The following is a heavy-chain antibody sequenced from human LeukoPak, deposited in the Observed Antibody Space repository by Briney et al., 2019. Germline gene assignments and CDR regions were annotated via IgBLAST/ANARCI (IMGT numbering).Heavy chain of an antibody. CDR1: GGTFSSYT. CDR2: IIPILGIA. V-gene: IGHV1-69*02. CDR3: ARYYDFWRGSPDNWFDP. J-gene: IGHJ5*02. D-gene: IGHD3-3*01. Sequence: ASVKVSCKASGGTFSSYTISWVRQAPGQGLEWMGRIIPILGIANYAQKFQGRVTITADKSTSTAYMELSSLRSEDTAVYYCARYYDFWRGSPDNWFDPWGQGTLVTVSS.